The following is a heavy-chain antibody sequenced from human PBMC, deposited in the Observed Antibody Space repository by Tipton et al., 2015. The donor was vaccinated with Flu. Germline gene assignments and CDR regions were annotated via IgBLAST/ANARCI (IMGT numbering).Heavy chain of an antibody. V-gene: IGHV1-2*02. CDR1: GYTFTGYY. Sequence: QLVQSGAEVKKPGASVKVSCKASGYTFTGYYMHWVRQAPGQGLEWMGWINPNSGGTNYAQKFQGRVTMTRDTSISTAYMELSRLRSDDTAVYYCARALLCSSTGCAHDFWGLGTLVTVSS. D-gene: IGHD2-2*01. CDR2: INPNSGGT. J-gene: IGHJ4*02. CDR3: ARALLCSSTGCAHDF.